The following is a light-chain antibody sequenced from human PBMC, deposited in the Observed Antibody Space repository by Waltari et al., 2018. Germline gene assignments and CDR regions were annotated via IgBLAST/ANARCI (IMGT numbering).Light chain of an antibody. CDR3: ASWDDSLNGWV. Sequence: QSVLTQPPSASGTPGQRVTISCSGGSSNIGSNVVTWYQQFPGTAPKPLIYSSSQRPSGVPDRFSGSKSGTSASLAISELQSEDEADFYCASWDDSLNGWVFGGGTKLTGL. CDR2: SSS. CDR1: SSNIGSNV. V-gene: IGLV1-44*01. J-gene: IGLJ3*02.